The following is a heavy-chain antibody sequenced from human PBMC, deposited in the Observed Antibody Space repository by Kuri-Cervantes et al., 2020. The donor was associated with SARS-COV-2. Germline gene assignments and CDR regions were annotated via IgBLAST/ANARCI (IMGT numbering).Heavy chain of an antibody. J-gene: IGHJ4*02. CDR1: GFNFEDCA. V-gene: IGHV3-21*04. CDR3: TTLIDY. CDR2: ISSSSSYI. Sequence: GGSLRLSCAVSGFNFEDCAKKWVRPPPGKGLEWVSFISSSSSYIYFADSVKGRFTVSRDNAKNSLHLQMSNLRGEDTAVYYCTTLIDYWGQGALVTVSS.